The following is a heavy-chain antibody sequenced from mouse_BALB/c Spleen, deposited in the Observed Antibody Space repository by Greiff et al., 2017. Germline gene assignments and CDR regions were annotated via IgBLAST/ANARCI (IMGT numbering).Heavy chain of an antibody. V-gene: IGHV1-54*01. CDR2: INPGSGGT. CDR3: ARGGDYYGRWFAY. J-gene: IGHJ3*01. CDR1: GYAFTNYL. D-gene: IGHD1-1*01. Sequence: VQLQQSGAELVRPGTSVKVSCKASGYAFTNYLIEWVKQRPGQGLEWIGVINPGSGGTNYNEKFKGKATLTADKSSSTAYMQLSSLTSDDSAVYFCARGGDYYGRWFAYWGQGTLVTVSA.